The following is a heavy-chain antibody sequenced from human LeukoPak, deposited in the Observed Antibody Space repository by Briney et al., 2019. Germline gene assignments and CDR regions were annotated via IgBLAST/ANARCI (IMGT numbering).Heavy chain of an antibody. CDR1: GGSISSYY. CDR2: IYNTGST. CDR3: ARGGSGYDSHDFDY. J-gene: IGHJ4*02. Sequence: PSETLSLTCTVSGGSISSYYWSWIRQPPGKGLEWIGYIYNTGSTNYNPSLKSRVTISVDTSKNQFSLRLSSVTAADTAVYYCARGGSGYDSHDFDYWGQGTLVTVSS. D-gene: IGHD5-12*01. V-gene: IGHV4-59*08.